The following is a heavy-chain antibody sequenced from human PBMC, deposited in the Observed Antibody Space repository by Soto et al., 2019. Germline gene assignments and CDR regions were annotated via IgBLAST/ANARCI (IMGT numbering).Heavy chain of an antibody. D-gene: IGHD3-3*01. CDR1: GGSISSYY. Sequence: TSETLSLTCTVSGGSISSYYWSWIRQPPGKGLEWIGYIYYSGSTNYNPSLKSRVTISVDTSKNQFSLKLSSVTAADTAVYYCARALTYYDFWSGYHPGMDVLGQGTTVTVSS. CDR2: IYYSGST. J-gene: IGHJ6*02. V-gene: IGHV4-59*01. CDR3: ARALTYYDFWSGYHPGMDV.